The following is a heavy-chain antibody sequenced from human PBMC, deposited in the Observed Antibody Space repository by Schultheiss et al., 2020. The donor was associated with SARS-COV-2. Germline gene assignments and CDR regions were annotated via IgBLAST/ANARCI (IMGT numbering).Heavy chain of an antibody. CDR2: IRSKAYGGTT. D-gene: IGHD3-10*01. V-gene: IGHV3-49*04. CDR3: TRLWGLLWFGELSKSTLDY. Sequence: GESLKISCTASGFTFGDYAMSWVRQAPGRGLEWVGFIRSKAYGGTTEYAASVKGRFTISRDDSKSIAYLQMNSLKTEDTAVYYCTRLWGLLWFGELSKSTLDYWGQGTLVTVSS. CDR1: GFTFGDYA. J-gene: IGHJ4*02.